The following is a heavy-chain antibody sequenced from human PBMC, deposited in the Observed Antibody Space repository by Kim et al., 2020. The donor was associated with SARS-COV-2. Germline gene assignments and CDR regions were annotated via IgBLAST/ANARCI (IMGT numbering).Heavy chain of an antibody. CDR2: VVAGGTIT. V-gene: IGHV3-23*01. J-gene: IGHJ5*02. CDR1: GFIFSRSA. CDR3: ATTNVLRFSSNHYIPNRFDP. D-gene: IGHD6-13*01. Sequence: GGSLRLSCAASGFIFSRSAMSWVRQAPGKGLEWVSTVVAGGTITYHADSVKGRFTISRDDSENMLFLQMSNLRADDTALYFCATTNVLRFSSNHYIPNRFDPGGQGTLVTVSP.